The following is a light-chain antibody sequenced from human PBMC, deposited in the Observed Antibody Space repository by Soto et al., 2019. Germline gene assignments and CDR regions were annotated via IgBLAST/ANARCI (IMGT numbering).Light chain of an antibody. CDR1: SRHNSYA. Sequence: QSVLPQSPSAPPYLGASVNLTCTLSSRHNSYAIAWHQQQPEKGPRYLMKRNSDGSHSKGDGIPARFSGSGSGAERYLTIASFRSEEEADYSCQTWDNCTNYILGNGTKFTV. J-gene: IGLJ1*01. V-gene: IGLV4-69*02. CDR2: RNSDGSH. CDR3: QTWDNCTNYI.